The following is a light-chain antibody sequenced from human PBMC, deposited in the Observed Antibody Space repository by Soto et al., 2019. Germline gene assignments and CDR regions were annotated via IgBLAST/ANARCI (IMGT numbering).Light chain of an antibody. CDR3: ATWDDSLNGPV. V-gene: IGLV1-44*01. J-gene: IGLJ3*02. Sequence: QAVLTQPPSASGTPGQRVTISCSGSSSNIGSNTVNWYQQLPGTAPKLLIYRNNRRPSEVPDRFSGSKSGTSASLAISGLQSDDEADYYCATWDDSLNGPVFGGGTKVTVL. CDR1: SSNIGSNT. CDR2: RNN.